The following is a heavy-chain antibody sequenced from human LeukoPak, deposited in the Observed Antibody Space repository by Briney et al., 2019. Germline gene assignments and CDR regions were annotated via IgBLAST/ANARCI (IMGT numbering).Heavy chain of an antibody. J-gene: IGHJ6*03. CDR3: ARDWGVSARPGYMDV. D-gene: IGHD6-6*01. CDR2: IYYSGST. Sequence: SETLSLTCTVSGGSISNYYWSWIRQPPGKGLEWIGYIYYSGSTKYNPSLKSRVTISVDTSKNQFSLRLSSVTAANTAVYYCARDWGVSARPGYMDVWGKGTTVTVSS. V-gene: IGHV4-59*01. CDR1: GGSISNYY.